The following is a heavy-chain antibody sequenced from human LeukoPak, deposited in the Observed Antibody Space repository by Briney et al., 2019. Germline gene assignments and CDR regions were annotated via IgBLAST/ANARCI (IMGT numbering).Heavy chain of an antibody. CDR2: ISYDGSNK. CDR3: AKERRWLPFDY. Sequence: PGGSLSLSCAASGFTFSSYGMHWVRQAPGKGLEWVAVISYDGSNKYYADSVKGRFTISRDNSKNTLYLQMNSLRAEDTAVYYCAKERRWLPFDYWGQGTLVTVSS. D-gene: IGHD5-24*01. J-gene: IGHJ4*02. CDR1: GFTFSSYG. V-gene: IGHV3-30*18.